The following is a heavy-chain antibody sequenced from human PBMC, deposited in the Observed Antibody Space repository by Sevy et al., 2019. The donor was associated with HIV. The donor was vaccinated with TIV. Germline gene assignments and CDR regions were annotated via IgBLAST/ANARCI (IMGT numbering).Heavy chain of an antibody. V-gene: IGHV4-34*01. CDR2: INHSGST. J-gene: IGHJ4*02. Sequence: SETLSLTCAVYGGSFSGYYWSWIRQPPGKGLEWIGEINHSGSTNYNPSLKSRVTISVDTSKNQFSLKLSSVTAADTAVYYWARAYRGGYCSGGSCPLEGGFPFDYWGQGTLVTVSS. CDR1: GGSFSGYY. D-gene: IGHD2-15*01. CDR3: ARAYRGGYCSGGSCPLEGGFPFDY.